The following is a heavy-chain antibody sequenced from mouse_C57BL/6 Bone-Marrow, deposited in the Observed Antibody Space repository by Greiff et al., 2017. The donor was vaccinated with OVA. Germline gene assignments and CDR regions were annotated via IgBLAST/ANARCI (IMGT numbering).Heavy chain of an antibody. CDR3: ASHYSNYERWYFDV. Sequence: VQLQQSGAELARPGASVKMSCKASGYTFTSYTMHWVKQRPGQGLEWIGYINPSSGYTKYNQKFKDKATLTADKSSSTAYMQLSSLTSEDSAVYYCASHYSNYERWYFDVWGTGTTVTVSS. CDR2: INPSSGYT. V-gene: IGHV1-4*01. CDR1: GYTFTSYT. D-gene: IGHD2-5*01. J-gene: IGHJ1*03.